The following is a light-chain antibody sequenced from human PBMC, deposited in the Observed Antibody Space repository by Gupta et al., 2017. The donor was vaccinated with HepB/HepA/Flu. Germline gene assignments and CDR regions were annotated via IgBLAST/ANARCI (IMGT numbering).Light chain of an antibody. CDR2: AAS. V-gene: IGKV1-9*01. CDR1: QVISSC. Sequence: DIQLTQSPSLLSASVGDRVTMTRRASQVISSCLAWFQQKPGKAPKLLIYAASTLQSGVPSRFSGGGFGTEFTLTISSLQPEDFAAYYCQQGHHCPLTFGRGTKVEI. J-gene: IGKJ4*01. CDR3: QQGHHCPLT.